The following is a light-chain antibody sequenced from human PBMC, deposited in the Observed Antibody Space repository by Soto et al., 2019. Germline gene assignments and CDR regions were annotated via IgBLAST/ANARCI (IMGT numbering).Light chain of an antibody. CDR2: GAS. CDR1: QSVNSN. J-gene: IGKJ1*01. Sequence: ETVMTQSPATLSVSQGERATLSCRASQSVNSNLAWYQQKLGQAPRVLIFGASTRATGIPARFSGSGSGTEFSLTINSLQSEDFAVYYCQEYNTWPWTFGQGTKVDIK. CDR3: QEYNTWPWT. V-gene: IGKV3-15*01.